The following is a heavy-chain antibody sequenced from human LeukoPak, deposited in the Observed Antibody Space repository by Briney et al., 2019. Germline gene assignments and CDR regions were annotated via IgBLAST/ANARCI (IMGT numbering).Heavy chain of an antibody. J-gene: IGHJ2*01. CDR1: GGSISSGGYS. V-gene: IGHV4-30-2*01. Sequence: NPSQTLSLTCAVSGGSISSGGYSWSWIRQPPGKGLEWIGYIYHSGSTYYNPSLKSRVTISVDRSKNQFSLKLSSVTAADTAVYYCARGRHFDPSPGWYFDLWGRGTLVTVSS. CDR2: IYHSGST. CDR3: ARGRHFDPSPGWYFDL. D-gene: IGHD3-9*01.